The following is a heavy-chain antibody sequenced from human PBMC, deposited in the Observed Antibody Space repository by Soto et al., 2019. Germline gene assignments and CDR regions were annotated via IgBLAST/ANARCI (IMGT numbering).Heavy chain of an antibody. D-gene: IGHD6-13*01. J-gene: IGHJ6*02. CDR3: ATQGNSTSRNAMDV. Sequence: PGESLKISCKGSGYSFDTYWISWVRQVPGKGLEWMGMIDPSGSYSHYSPSFQGHVTISADKSISTAHLQWDSLKASDTAMYYCATQGNSTSRNAMDVWGQGTTVTVSS. CDR2: IDPSGSYS. V-gene: IGHV5-10-1*01. CDR1: GYSFDTYW.